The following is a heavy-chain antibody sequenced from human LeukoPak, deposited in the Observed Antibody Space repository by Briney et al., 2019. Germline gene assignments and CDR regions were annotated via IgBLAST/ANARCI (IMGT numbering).Heavy chain of an antibody. CDR2: IKEDGSEK. CDR1: GFTFSAHW. Sequence: GGSLRLSCAASGFTFSAHWMSWVRQAPGKGLEWVANIKEDGSEKFYVDSVKGRFTISRDNAKNSLSLQMNSLRAEDTAVYYCARDLYSQYWGQGTLVTVSS. V-gene: IGHV3-7*01. D-gene: IGHD2-21*01. J-gene: IGHJ4*02. CDR3: ARDLYSQY.